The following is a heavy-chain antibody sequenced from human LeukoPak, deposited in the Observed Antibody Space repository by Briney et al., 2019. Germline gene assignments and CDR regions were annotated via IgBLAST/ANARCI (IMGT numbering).Heavy chain of an antibody. J-gene: IGHJ4*02. CDR2: ISAYNGNT. V-gene: IGHV1-18*04. Sequence: ASVKVSCKASGYTFTGYYMHWVRQAPGQGLEWMGWISAYNGNTNYAQKLQGRVTMTTDTSTSTAYMELRSLRSDDTAVYYCARSDGGYYYDSSGYPIDYWGQGTLVTVSS. CDR3: ARSDGGYYYDSSGYPIDY. CDR1: GYTFTGYY. D-gene: IGHD3-22*01.